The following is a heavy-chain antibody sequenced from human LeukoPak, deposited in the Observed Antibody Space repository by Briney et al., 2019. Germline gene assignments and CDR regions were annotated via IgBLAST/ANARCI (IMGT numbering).Heavy chain of an antibody. CDR2: ISWNSGSI. Sequence: GGSLRLSCAASGFTVSSNYMSWVRQAPGKGLEWVSGISWNSGSIGYADSVKGRFTISRDNAKNSLYLQMNSLRAEDTALYYCAEDRVDYYYGMDVWGQGTTVTVSS. V-gene: IGHV3-9*01. J-gene: IGHJ6*02. CDR3: AEDRVDYYYGMDV. CDR1: GFTVSSNY. D-gene: IGHD3-10*01.